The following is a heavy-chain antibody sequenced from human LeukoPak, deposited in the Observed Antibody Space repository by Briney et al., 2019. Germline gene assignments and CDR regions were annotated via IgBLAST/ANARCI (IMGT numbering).Heavy chain of an antibody. V-gene: IGHV4-34*01. CDR1: GGSFSGYY. D-gene: IGHD3-22*01. CDR2: INHSGST. Sequence: SETLSLTCAVYGGSFSGYYWSWIRQPPGKGLEWIGEINHSGSTNYNPSLKSRVTISVDTPKNQFSLKLSSVTAADTAVYYCARQIYYYDSSGYRHDAFDIWGQGTMVTVSS. J-gene: IGHJ3*02. CDR3: ARQIYYYDSSGYRHDAFDI.